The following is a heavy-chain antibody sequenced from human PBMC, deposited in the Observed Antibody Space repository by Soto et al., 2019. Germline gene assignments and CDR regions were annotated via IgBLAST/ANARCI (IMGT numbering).Heavy chain of an antibody. CDR3: ARGNQYCSSTSCPRNPYYYYGMDV. D-gene: IGHD2-2*01. CDR1: GYTFTGYY. Sequence: QVQLVQSGAEVKKPGASVKVSCKASGYTFTGYYMHWVRQAPGQGLEWMGWINPNSGGTNYAQKFQGWDTMTRDTSISTAYMELSRLRSDDTAVYYCARGNQYCSSTSCPRNPYYYYGMDVWGQGTTVTVSS. CDR2: INPNSGGT. V-gene: IGHV1-2*04. J-gene: IGHJ6*02.